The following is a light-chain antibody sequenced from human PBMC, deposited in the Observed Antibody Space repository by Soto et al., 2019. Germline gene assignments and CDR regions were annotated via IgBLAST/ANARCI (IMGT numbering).Light chain of an antibody. CDR1: QSVSSN. Sequence: EIVMTQSPATLSVSPGERATLSCRASQSVSSNLAWYQQKPGQAPRLLIYGASTRASGIPARFSGSGSGTEFTLTISSLQSEDFALFYCQQYYNSSIAFGQGTRLEIK. CDR2: GAS. V-gene: IGKV3-15*01. J-gene: IGKJ5*01. CDR3: QQYYNSSIA.